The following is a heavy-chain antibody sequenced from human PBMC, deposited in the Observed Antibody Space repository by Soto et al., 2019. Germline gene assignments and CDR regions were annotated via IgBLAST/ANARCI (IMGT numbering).Heavy chain of an antibody. CDR1: KFTFSSYS. D-gene: IGHD6-25*01. CDR2: INDGSDK. CDR3: ARVDTGSSRGGGFDV. Sequence: PGGSLRLSCAASKFTFSSYSMHWVRQAPGRGLEWVAVINDGSDKDYADSVKGRFSISRDNSKHTLYLQMNSLRIEDTAVYYCARVDTGSSRGGGFDVWGQRTMVTVSS. J-gene: IGHJ3*01. V-gene: IGHV3-30*04.